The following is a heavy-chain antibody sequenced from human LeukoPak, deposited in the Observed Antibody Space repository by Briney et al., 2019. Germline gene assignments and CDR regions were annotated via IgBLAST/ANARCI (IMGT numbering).Heavy chain of an antibody. D-gene: IGHD3-3*01. CDR2: MSYSGTT. Sequence: SETLSLTCTVSGGSISSGSFYWGWIRQPPGKGLEWIGSMSYSGTTYHNPSLKSRVTMSMDTSRNQFSLKLSSVTAADTAVYYCARERSGSEIFARSFDTWGQGTMVTVSS. CDR1: GGSISSGSFY. CDR3: ARERSGSEIFARSFDT. J-gene: IGHJ3*02. V-gene: IGHV4-39*07.